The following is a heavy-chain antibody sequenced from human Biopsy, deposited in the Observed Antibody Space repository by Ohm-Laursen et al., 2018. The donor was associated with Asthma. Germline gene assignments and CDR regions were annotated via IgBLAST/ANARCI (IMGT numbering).Heavy chain of an antibody. CDR3: ARKAGSCISRTCYSLDF. V-gene: IGHV1-69*13. CDR2: INSVFGTT. CDR1: GGTFNTYV. D-gene: IGHD2-2*01. Sequence: SVTASCKSLGGTFNTYVIGWARQAPRQGLEWMGGINSVFGTTTYPQKFQDRVTITADDSTSTVYMELSSLRSEDTAVYYCARKAGSCISRTCYSLDFWGQGTLATVSS. J-gene: IGHJ4*02.